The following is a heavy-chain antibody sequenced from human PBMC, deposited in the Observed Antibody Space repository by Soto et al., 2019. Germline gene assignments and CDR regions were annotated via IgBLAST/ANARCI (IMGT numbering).Heavy chain of an antibody. CDR2: IYTDGSRT. Sequence: EVQLVESGGGLVQPGGSLRLSCAVSGFTFSDYWMHLVRQAPGKGLVWVSRIYTDGSRTNYADSLKGRFTISRDNAENTLYLQMNSLRAEETAVYYCARGVRGSYGLDIWGQGTMVTVSS. J-gene: IGHJ3*02. CDR1: GFTFSDYW. D-gene: IGHD4-17*01. CDR3: ARGVRGSYGLDI. V-gene: IGHV3-74*01.